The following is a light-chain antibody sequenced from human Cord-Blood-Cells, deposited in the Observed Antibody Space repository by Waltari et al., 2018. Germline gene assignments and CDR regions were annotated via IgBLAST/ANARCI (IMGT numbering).Light chain of an antibody. J-gene: IGKJ1*01. Sequence: DIQMTQSLSSLSASVGDRVTITCLASQSISSYLNWYQQKPGKAPKLLIYAASSLQSGVPSRFSGSGSGTDFTLTISSLQPEDFATYYCQQSYSTPWTFGQGTKVEIK. CDR2: AAS. V-gene: IGKV1-39*01. CDR1: QSISSY. CDR3: QQSYSTPWT.